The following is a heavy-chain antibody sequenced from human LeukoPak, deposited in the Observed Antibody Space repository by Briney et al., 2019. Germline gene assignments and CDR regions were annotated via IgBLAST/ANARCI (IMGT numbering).Heavy chain of an antibody. D-gene: IGHD1-26*01. V-gene: IGHV3-48*04. CDR3: ARAGGATVPYYYGMDV. CDR1: AISFSSYA. CDR2: ISSSSSTI. J-gene: IGHJ6*02. Sequence: GGSLRLSCTASAISFSSYAMTWLRQAPGKGLEWVSYISSSSSTIYYADSVKGRFTISRDNAKNSLYLQMNSLRAEDTAVYYCARAGGATVPYYYGMDVWGQGTTVTASS.